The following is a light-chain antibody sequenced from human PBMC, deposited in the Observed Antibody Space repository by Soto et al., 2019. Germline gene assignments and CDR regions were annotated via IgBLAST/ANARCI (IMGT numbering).Light chain of an antibody. J-gene: IGKJ1*01. CDR3: QQYGSSRWT. Sequence: IVLTQSPGTLSLSPGERATLSCRASQGVSGSHLAWYQQKPGQPPRLLIYDASSRATGIPDRFSGSGSGTDFTLTISRLEPEDFAVYYCQQYGSSRWTFGQGTKVDIK. V-gene: IGKV3-20*01. CDR1: QGVSGSH. CDR2: DAS.